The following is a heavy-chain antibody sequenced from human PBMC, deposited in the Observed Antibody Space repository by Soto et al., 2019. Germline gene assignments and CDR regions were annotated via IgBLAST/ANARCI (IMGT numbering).Heavy chain of an antibody. V-gene: IGHV1-46*04. CDR2: INLGGTTT. J-gene: IGHJ4*02. CDR1: KNTFTDYF. Sequence: QVQLVESGAEVKKPGASVKLSCQASKNTFTDYFIHWVRQAPGQGLEWMALINLGGTTTTYTQKLHARLTIGEDSSTSKVYMELSSLRSEGTAVYYCLGKERGMRYFDDWGQGTLVSV. CDR3: LGKERGMRYFDD. D-gene: IGHD1-1*01.